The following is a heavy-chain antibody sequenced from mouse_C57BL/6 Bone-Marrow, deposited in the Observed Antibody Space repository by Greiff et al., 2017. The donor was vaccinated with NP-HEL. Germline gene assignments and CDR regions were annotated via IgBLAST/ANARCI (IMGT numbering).Heavy chain of an antibody. D-gene: IGHD1-1*01. V-gene: IGHV1-62-2*01. J-gene: IGHJ4*01. CDR2: FYPGSGSI. Sequence: QVQLQQSGAELVKPGASVKLSCKASGYTFTEYTIHWVKQRSGQGLEWIGWFYPGSGSIKYTAKFKDKATLTADKSSSTVYLELSSLTSEDSAVLYCARHEDLYYGSWYAMDYWGQGTSVTVSA. CDR3: ARHEDLYYGSWYAMDY. CDR1: GYTFTEYT.